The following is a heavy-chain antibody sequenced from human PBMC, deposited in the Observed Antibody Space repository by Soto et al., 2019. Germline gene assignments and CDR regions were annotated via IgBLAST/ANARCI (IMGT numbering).Heavy chain of an antibody. Sequence: GASVKVSCKASGYTFTSYGISWVRQAPGQGLEWMGWISAYNGNTNYAQKLQGRVTMTTDTSTSTAYMELRSLRSDDTAVYYCARDDSEGYCSGGSCSGIDYWGQGTLVTVSS. CDR2: ISAYNGNT. CDR1: GYTFTSYG. D-gene: IGHD2-15*01. CDR3: ARDDSEGYCSGGSCSGIDY. J-gene: IGHJ4*02. V-gene: IGHV1-18*01.